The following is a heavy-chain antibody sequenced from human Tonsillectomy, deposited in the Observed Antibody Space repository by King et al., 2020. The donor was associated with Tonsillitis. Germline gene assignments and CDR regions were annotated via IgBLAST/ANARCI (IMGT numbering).Heavy chain of an antibody. Sequence: VQLVESGGGLVQPGRSLRLSCAASGFTFDDYAMHWVRQAPGKGLEWVSGISWNSGSIGYADSVKGRFTISRDNAKNSLYLEMNSLRAEDTALYYCAKDGEKYGSSSGFNYWGRETLVTVS. CDR3: AKDGEKYGSSSGFNY. J-gene: IGHJ4*02. V-gene: IGHV3-9*01. D-gene: IGHD6-6*01. CDR1: GFTFDDYA. CDR2: ISWNSGSI.